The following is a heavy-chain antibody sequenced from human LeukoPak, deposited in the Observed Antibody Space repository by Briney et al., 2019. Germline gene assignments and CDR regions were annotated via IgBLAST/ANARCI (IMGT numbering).Heavy chain of an antibody. CDR1: GGAFSSYA. CDR2: IIPICGTA. Sequence: SVKVSYKASGGAFSSYAIIWVRHAPGHGLEWRGGIIPICGTANYAQKCQGRVTVTPDESTSTGYMELSSWRSEETAVYWCARYTHFYGSGSYYEGYIDYWGQGTLVSVSS. J-gene: IGHJ4*02. D-gene: IGHD3-10*01. CDR3: ARYTHFYGSGSYYEGYIDY. V-gene: IGHV1-69*13.